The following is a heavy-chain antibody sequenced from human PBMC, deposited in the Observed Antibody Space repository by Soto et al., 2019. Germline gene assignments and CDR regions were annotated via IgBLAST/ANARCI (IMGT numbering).Heavy chain of an antibody. J-gene: IGHJ5*02. Sequence: SVKTPSKAPGDPSTSYYMHWVRQATAHGLEWIGWVNPNSGEIGYEQKFQGRVTMTRSASLSTAYLELSRRRSEHTAVYYCARVAVAARPRWYNWFEPWGRGTMVTVPS. CDR2: VNPNSGEI. V-gene: IGHV1-8*01. CDR3: ARVAVAARPRWYNWFEP. D-gene: IGHD2-15*01. CDR1: GDPSTSYY.